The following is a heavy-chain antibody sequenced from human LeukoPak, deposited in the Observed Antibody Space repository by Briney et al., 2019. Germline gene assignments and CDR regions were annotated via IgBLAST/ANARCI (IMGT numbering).Heavy chain of an antibody. D-gene: IGHD3-3*01. Sequence: SETLSLTCTVSGGSISSYYWSWIRQPAGKGLEWIGRINTSGSTNYNPSLKSRVTMSVDTSKNQFSLKLSSVTAADTAVYYCARASLEWFNDAFDIWGQGTMVTVSS. CDR1: GGSISSYY. CDR3: ARASLEWFNDAFDI. V-gene: IGHV4-4*07. J-gene: IGHJ3*02. CDR2: INTSGST.